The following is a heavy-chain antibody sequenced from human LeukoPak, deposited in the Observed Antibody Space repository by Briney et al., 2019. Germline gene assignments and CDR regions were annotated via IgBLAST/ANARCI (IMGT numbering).Heavy chain of an antibody. V-gene: IGHV4-4*07. CDR1: GVPFSPYY. CDR2: FYARGST. J-gene: IGHJ4*02. Sequence: SETLSLTCTVSGVPFSPYYWSWIRQPAGKGLEWVGRFYARGSTKYNPSLKSRLTMSVDTSKSQFSLNLTSVTAADTAVYYCAVTGYSPDPDYWGRGTLVTVSS. CDR3: AVTGYSPDPDY. D-gene: IGHD3-9*01.